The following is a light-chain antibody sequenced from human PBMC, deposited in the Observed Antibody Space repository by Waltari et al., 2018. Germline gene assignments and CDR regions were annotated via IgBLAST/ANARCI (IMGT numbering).Light chain of an antibody. CDR3: QSIDTTDTYPTVL. CDR2: KEN. J-gene: IGLJ2*01. CDR1: ALAAHY. Sequence: SYELTQPPSVSVSPGQTARITCSGDALAAHYAYWYQQKPGQAPVLVIYKENERPSGIPERFSGSSSGTAVTLTISGVQAEDEADFYCQSIDTTDTYPTVLFGGGTKLTVL. V-gene: IGLV3-25*03.